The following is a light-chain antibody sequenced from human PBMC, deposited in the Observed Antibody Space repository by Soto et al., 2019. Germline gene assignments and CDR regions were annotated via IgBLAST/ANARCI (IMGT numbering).Light chain of an antibody. CDR3: QQYYSTPPT. V-gene: IGKV4-1*01. CDR1: QSVLYSSNNKNY. J-gene: IGKJ4*01. Sequence: DIVMTQSPDSLAVSLGERATINCKSSQSVLYSSNNKNYLGWYQQKPGQSPKLLIYWASTRESGVPDRFSGSGSGTDFTLTISSLQAEDVAVYYCQQYYSTPPTFGGGTRVEIK. CDR2: WAS.